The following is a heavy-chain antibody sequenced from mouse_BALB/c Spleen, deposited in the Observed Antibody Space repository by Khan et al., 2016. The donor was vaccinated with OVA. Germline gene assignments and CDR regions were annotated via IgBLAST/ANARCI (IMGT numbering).Heavy chain of an antibody. J-gene: IGHJ3*01. D-gene: IGHD2-2*01. CDR1: GYSFTSYY. CDR3: TRHGYVAWFTY. Sequence: VQLKQSGPELMKPGASVKISCKASGYSFTSYYIHWVIQSHGKSLEWIGYIDPFSGGTTYNQKFKGKDTLTVDKSSNTAYIHLINLTSEDSAVYYCTRHGYVAWFTYWGQGTLVTVSA. V-gene: IGHV1S135*01. CDR2: IDPFSGGT.